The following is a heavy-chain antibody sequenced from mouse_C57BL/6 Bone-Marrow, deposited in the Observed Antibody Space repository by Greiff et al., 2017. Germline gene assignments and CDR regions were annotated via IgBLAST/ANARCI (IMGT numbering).Heavy chain of an antibody. Sequence: VQLQQSGAELARPGASVKLSCKASGYTFTSYGISWVKQRTGQGLEWIGEIDPRSGNTYYNEKFKGKATLTADKSSSTAYMELRSLTSEDSAVYFCARRGSSGYGFAYWGQGTLVTGSA. CDR3: ARRGSSGYGFAY. V-gene: IGHV1-81*01. D-gene: IGHD3-2*02. CDR2: IDPRSGNT. CDR1: GYTFTSYG. J-gene: IGHJ3*01.